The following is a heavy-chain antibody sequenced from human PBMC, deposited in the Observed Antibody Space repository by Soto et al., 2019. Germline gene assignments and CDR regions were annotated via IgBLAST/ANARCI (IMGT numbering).Heavy chain of an antibody. CDR2: IYTSGST. J-gene: IGHJ4*02. V-gene: IGHV4-4*07. D-gene: IGHD6-19*01. Sequence: QVQLQESGPGLVKPSETLSLTCTVAGGSISSYYWSWIRQPAGKGLEWIGRIYTSGSTNYNPSLKSRVTMSVDTSKIQFSLKVSSVTAADTAVYYCARVGSSGWDFDYWGQGTLVTVSS. CDR3: ARVGSSGWDFDY. CDR1: GGSISSYY.